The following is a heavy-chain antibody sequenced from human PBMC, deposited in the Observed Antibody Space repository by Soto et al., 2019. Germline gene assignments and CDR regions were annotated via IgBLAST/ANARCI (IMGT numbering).Heavy chain of an antibody. J-gene: IGHJ4*02. Sequence: QVQLQESGPGLVKPSETLSLTCTVSGGSISTYYWTWIRQSPGKGPEWIGYVYHSGTTNYNPSLESRRTMTLDTAEEKFFLHRRRVTTAATAAYYWATRPPGGPCRGVFDYWGQGTLVTVSS. CDR3: ATRPPGGPCRGVFDY. V-gene: IGHV4-59*01. CDR1: GGSISTYY. D-gene: IGHD3-10*01. CDR2: VYHSGTT.